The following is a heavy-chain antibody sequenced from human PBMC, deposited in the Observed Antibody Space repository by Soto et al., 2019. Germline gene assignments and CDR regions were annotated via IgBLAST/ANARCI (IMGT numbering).Heavy chain of an antibody. J-gene: IGHJ4*02. D-gene: IGHD4-17*01. CDR2: IYYSGTA. Sequence: SETLSLTCSVSVAAISSSSYYWGWIRQPPGKGLEWIGSIYYSGTAYYSPSLKSRGTISRDTSKKQSSLRLSSVTASDTAVYYCAIKNHYGENSGVFDSWVQGTLVTVSS. CDR1: VAAISSSSYY. V-gene: IGHV4-39*01. CDR3: AIKNHYGENSGVFDS.